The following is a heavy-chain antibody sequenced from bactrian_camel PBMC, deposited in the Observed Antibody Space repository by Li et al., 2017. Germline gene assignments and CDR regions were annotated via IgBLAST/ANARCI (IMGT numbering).Heavy chain of an antibody. J-gene: IGHJ6*01. D-gene: IGHD2*01. Sequence: HVQLVESGGGSVRTGGSLRLSCVASVDISSVGCMGWFRRAPGKEREGVAITTAGSGSPSYADSVKGRFTISTDNATNTLYLHMNSLKPDDTAMYYCAALPRGFCGPGGTWKSQLNSGYWGQGTQVTVS. V-gene: IGHV3S54*01. CDR1: VDISSVGC. CDR3: AALPRGFCGPGGTWKSQLNSGY. CDR2: TTAGSGSP.